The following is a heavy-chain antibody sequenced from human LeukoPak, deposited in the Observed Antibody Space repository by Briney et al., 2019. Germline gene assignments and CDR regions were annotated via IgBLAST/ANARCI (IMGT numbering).Heavy chain of an antibody. Sequence: PGGSLRLSCAASGSTFDDYAMHWVRQAPGKGLEWVSGINWNTNSIKYADSVKGRFTISRDNAKNSLYLQMNSLRAEDTAFYYCAKGSSGWSTDAFDIWGQGTMVTVSS. J-gene: IGHJ3*02. CDR3: AKGSSGWSTDAFDI. CDR1: GSTFDDYA. V-gene: IGHV3-9*01. D-gene: IGHD6-19*01. CDR2: INWNTNSI.